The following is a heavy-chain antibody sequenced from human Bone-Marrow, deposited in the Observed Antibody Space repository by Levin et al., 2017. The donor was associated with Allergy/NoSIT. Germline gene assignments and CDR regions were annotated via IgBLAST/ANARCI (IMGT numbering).Heavy chain of an antibody. CDR2: ISSKTAGETT. CDR3: TTVVDYFDTTDSNDY. Sequence: GESLKISCAASGFTFSNAWMTWVRQAPGKGLEWVGRISSKTAGETTEYAAPGKGRFTISRDDSKNMVYLQMNSLNIEDTAVYYCTTVVDYFDTTDSNDYWGRGTLVTVSS. J-gene: IGHJ4*02. D-gene: IGHD2/OR15-2a*01. CDR1: GFTFSNAW. V-gene: IGHV3-15*01.